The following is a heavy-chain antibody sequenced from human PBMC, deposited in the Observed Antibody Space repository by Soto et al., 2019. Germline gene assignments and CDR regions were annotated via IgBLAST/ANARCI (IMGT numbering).Heavy chain of an antibody. CDR1: GIIFTRYG. D-gene: IGHD1-26*01. J-gene: IGHJ4*02. Sequence: GGSLRLSCAASGIIFTRYGMHWVCQAPGQGLEWVAVIRFDGTNTYYADSVKGRFTISRDNSKNMLYLQMNSLRAEDTAVYYCARGGVGATVFFGFFDYWGQGALVTVSS. CDR2: IRFDGTNT. CDR3: ARGGVGATVFFGFFDY. V-gene: IGHV3-33*01.